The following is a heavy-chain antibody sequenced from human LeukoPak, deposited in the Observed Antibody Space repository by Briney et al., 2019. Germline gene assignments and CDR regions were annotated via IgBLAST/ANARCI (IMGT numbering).Heavy chain of an antibody. D-gene: IGHD3-22*01. J-gene: IGHJ4*02. CDR2: IYYSGST. CDR3: ARVLHYYDSSGYHDY. Sequence: PSETLSLTCTVSAGSISSGDYYWSWIRQPPGKGLEWIGYIYYSGSTYYNPSLKSRVTISVDTSKNQFSLQLSCVTAADTAVYYCARVLHYYDSSGYHDYWGQGTLVTVSS. V-gene: IGHV4-30-4*08. CDR1: AGSISSGDYY.